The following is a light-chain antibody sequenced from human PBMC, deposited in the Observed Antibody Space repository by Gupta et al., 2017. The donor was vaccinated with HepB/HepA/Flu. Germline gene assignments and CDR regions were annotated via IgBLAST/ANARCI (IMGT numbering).Light chain of an antibody. CDR2: YDI. Sequence: NFMLTQPHYVSESTGTTVTISCTGSSGSIGSNYFHWSHPRHASDPTTLIVYDIQSPSAVPARFFCSSETSYTSAHTIIARLEAEDDDYYYCPSYDSSNPVFGGGTKLTVL. CDR3: PSYDSSNPV. V-gene: IGLV6-57*02. J-gene: IGLJ3*02. CDR1: SGSIGSNY.